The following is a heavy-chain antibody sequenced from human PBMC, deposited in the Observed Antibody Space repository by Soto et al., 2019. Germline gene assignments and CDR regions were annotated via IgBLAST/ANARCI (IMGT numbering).Heavy chain of an antibody. CDR3: ARGIGQQLPPLD. Sequence: QVQLQESGPGLLKPSETLSLTCTVSGVSISSYYWSWIRQPPGKGLEWIGYIYYSGNTNYNPSLKSRVTISIDASKNQFSLELSSVTAADSAVYFCARGIGQQLPPLDWGQGTLVTVSS. CDR2: IYYSGNT. CDR1: GVSISSYY. J-gene: IGHJ4*02. V-gene: IGHV4-59*01. D-gene: IGHD6-13*01.